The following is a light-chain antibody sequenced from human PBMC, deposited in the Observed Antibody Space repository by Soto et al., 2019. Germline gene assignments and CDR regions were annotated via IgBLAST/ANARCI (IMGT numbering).Light chain of an antibody. CDR1: SSDIGCYYY. J-gene: IGLJ2*01. CDR2: AVS. CDR3: RSYNSSLKDLV. V-gene: IGLV2-8*01. Sequence: QSALTQPPSASGSPGQSVTISCTGTSSDIGCYYYVSWYQQLPGKAPKLLIYAVSKRPSGVPHRFSGSKSGNTASLPISGLQAEDEAAYYCRSYNSSLKDLVFGGGTKLTVL.